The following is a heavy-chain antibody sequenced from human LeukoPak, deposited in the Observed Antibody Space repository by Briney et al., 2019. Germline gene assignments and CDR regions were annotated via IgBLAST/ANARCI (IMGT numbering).Heavy chain of an antibody. CDR3: ATVTTDYYYYMDV. J-gene: IGHJ6*03. Sequence: GGSLRLSCAASGFTFSSYGMHWVRQAPGKGLEWVAFIRYDGSNKYYADSVKGRFTISRDNSKNTLYLQMNSLRAEDTAVYYCATVTTDYYYYMDVWGKGTTVTVSS. CDR1: GFTFSSYG. CDR2: IRYDGSNK. D-gene: IGHD4-17*01. V-gene: IGHV3-30*02.